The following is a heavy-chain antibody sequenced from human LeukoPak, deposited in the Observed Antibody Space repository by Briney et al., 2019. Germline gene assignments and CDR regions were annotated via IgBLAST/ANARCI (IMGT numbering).Heavy chain of an antibody. CDR2: ISGSGGSR. Sequence: GGSLRLSCAASGFTFSSYVMNWVRQAPGKGLEWVSAISGSGGSRYYADSVKGRFTISRDNSKNTLYLQMNSLRAEDTAVYYCAKGMIEDYYYGMDVWGQGTTVTVSS. J-gene: IGHJ6*02. D-gene: IGHD3-22*01. V-gene: IGHV3-23*01. CDR1: GFTFSSYV. CDR3: AKGMIEDYYYGMDV.